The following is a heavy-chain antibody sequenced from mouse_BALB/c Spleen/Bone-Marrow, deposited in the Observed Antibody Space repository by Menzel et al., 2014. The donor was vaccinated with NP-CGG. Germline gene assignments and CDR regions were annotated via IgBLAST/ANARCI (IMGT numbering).Heavy chain of an antibody. J-gene: IGHJ2*01. D-gene: IGHD2-10*02. V-gene: IGHV5-17*02. CDR3: ARGKYGYDY. CDR2: ISSGSSTI. Sequence: EVQLQESGGGLVQPGGSWKLSCAASGFTFSSFGVHWVRQAPEKGLEWVAYISSGSSTIYYADTVKGRFTISRDNPKSTLFLQMTSVRSEDTDMYYCARGKYGYDYWGQGTTLTVSS. CDR1: GFTFSSFG.